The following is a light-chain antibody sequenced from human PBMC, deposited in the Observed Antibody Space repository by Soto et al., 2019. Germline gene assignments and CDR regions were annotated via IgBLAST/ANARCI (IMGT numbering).Light chain of an antibody. CDR2: DAS. CDR3: QQRSNWPWT. Sequence: EIVLTQSPATLSLSPGERATLSCRASQSVTSYLVWYQQKPGQAPRLLIYDASNRATGIPARFSGSGSGTDFTLTISSLEPEDFAVYYGQQRSNWPWTFGQGTKVEIK. V-gene: IGKV3-11*01. J-gene: IGKJ1*01. CDR1: QSVTSY.